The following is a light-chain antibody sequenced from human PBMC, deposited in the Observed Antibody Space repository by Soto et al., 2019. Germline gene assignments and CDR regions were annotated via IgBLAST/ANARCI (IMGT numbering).Light chain of an antibody. J-gene: IGLJ1*01. Sequence: QSALTQPASVSGSPGQSITISCTGTSSDVGGYNYVSWYQQHPGKAPKLIIYGVTNRPSGVSNRFSASKSGNTASLAISGLQAEDEADYYCSSFTTSTTYVFRTGTKVTVL. V-gene: IGLV2-14*03. CDR2: GVT. CDR3: SSFTTSTTYV. CDR1: SSDVGGYNY.